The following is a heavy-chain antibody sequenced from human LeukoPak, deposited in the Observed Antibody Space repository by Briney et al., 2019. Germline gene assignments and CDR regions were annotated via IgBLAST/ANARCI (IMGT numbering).Heavy chain of an antibody. CDR1: GGSFSGYY. D-gene: IGHD5-18*01. CDR2: INHSGST. Sequence: SATLSLTCAVYGGSFSGYYWSWIRQPPGKGLEWIGEINHSGSTNYNPSLKSRVTISVDTSKNQFSLKLSSVTAADTAVYYCARGSNTAMVTWGQGTLVTVSS. V-gene: IGHV4-34*01. J-gene: IGHJ5*02. CDR3: ARGSNTAMVT.